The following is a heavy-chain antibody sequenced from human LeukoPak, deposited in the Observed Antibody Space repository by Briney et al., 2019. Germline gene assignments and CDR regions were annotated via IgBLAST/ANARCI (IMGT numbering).Heavy chain of an antibody. CDR1: GGAFIIYA. D-gene: IGHD3-22*01. CDR2: IIPIFGTA. J-gene: IGHJ4*02. CDR3: AREGFRPLGPYDSSGYYGY. Sequence: AASVTVCFTGSGGAFIIYAISWVRQAPGQGLEWVGGIIPIFGTANYAQKFQGRVTITTDEYTSTAYMELSSLRSEDTAVYYCAREGFRPLGPYDSSGYYGYWGQGTLVTVSS. V-gene: IGHV1-69*05.